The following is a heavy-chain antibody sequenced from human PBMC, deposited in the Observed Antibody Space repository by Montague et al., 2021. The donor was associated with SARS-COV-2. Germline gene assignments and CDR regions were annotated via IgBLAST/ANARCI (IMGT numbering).Heavy chain of an antibody. Sequence: SLRLSCAASRFTFGGYDMNWVRQAPGKGLEWVSAIGIGGDTYYLGSVKGRFIISRENAKNSLYLQMNSLSVGDTAVYYCARESVWSSSYLPDYWGQGTLVTVSS. D-gene: IGHD2-8*01. CDR2: IGIGGDT. V-gene: IGHV3-13*04. CDR1: RFTFGGYD. CDR3: ARESVWSSSYLPDY. J-gene: IGHJ4*02.